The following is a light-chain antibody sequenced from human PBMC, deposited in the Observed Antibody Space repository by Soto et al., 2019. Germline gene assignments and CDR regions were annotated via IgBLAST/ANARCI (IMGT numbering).Light chain of an antibody. CDR1: QSITY. Sequence: DIQMTQSPSALSASVGERVTRSCRSSQSITYLNWYQQKPGKAPKLLIYKASTLKSGVPARFSGSGSGTEFTLTISSLQPDDFATYYCQHYNSYSEAFGQGTKVDIK. V-gene: IGKV1-5*03. CDR3: QHYNSYSEA. CDR2: KAS. J-gene: IGKJ1*01.